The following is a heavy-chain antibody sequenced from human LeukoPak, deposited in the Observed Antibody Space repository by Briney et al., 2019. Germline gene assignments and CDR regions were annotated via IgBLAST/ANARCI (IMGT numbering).Heavy chain of an antibody. Sequence: GGSLRLSCAASGFTFSSYGMHWVRQAPGKGLEWVAVTSYDGSKYYYADSVKGRFTISRDNSKNTLYLQLNNVRADDTAVYYCAKGSSSGWPYFFDNWGQGTLVTVSS. CDR3: AKGSSSGWPYFFDN. V-gene: IGHV3-30*18. J-gene: IGHJ4*02. CDR2: TSYDGSKY. D-gene: IGHD6-19*01. CDR1: GFTFSSYG.